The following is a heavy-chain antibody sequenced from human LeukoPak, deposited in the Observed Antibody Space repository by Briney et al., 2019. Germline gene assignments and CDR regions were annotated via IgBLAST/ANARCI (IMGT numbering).Heavy chain of an antibody. D-gene: IGHD5-18*01. CDR1: GGPISSYY. CDR3: ARDTAMVSLDY. J-gene: IGHJ4*02. CDR2: IYYSGST. Sequence: PSETLSLTCTVSGGPISSYYWSWIRQPPGKGLEWIGYIYYSGSTNYNPSLKSRVTISVDTSKNQFSLKLSSVTAADTAVYYCARDTAMVSLDYWGQGTLVTVSS. V-gene: IGHV4-59*08.